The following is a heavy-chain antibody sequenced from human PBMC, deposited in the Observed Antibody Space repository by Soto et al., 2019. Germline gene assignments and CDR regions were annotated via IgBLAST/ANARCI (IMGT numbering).Heavy chain of an antibody. J-gene: IGHJ4*02. CDR1: SGSVSNYY. Sequence: SETLSLTCKVSSGSVSNYYWSWIRQPAGKGLEWIGRIYTGGSTNYNPSLKSRVTMSVDTSKNQFSLRLTSVTAADTAVYYCARASVGPPGGGSWTMPFDSWGRGTLGTVS. CDR2: IYTGGST. D-gene: IGHD2-15*01. V-gene: IGHV4-4*07. CDR3: ARASVGPPGGGSWTMPFDS.